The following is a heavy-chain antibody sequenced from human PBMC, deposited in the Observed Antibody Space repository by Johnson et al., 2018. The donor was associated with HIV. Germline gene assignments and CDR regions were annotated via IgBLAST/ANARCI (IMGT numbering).Heavy chain of an antibody. CDR3: ARDKSGSYRGAFDI. CDR2: IYSGGSK. D-gene: IGHD1-26*01. Sequence: VLLVESGGGLVQPGGSLRLSCAASGFTVIGNYMSWVRQAPGKGLEWVSVIYSGGSKYYADSVNGRFTISRDKSKHTLYLQMNSLRAEDTALYYCARDKSGSYRGAFDIWGQGTMVTVSS. CDR1: GFTVIGNY. V-gene: IGHV3-66*01. J-gene: IGHJ3*02.